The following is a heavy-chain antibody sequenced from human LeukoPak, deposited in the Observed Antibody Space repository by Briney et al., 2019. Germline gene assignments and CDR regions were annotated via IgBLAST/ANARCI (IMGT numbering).Heavy chain of an antibody. J-gene: IGHJ4*02. D-gene: IGHD2-2*01. V-gene: IGHV1-18*01. CDR3: ARGLSSTFSTLLDY. Sequence: AASVKVSCKASGGTFSSYAISWVRQAPGQGLEWMGWISAYNGNTNYAQKFQGRVTMTTDTSTGTAYMELRSLRSDDTAVYFCARGLSSTFSTLLDYWGQGTLVTVSS. CDR1: GGTFSSYA. CDR2: ISAYNGNT.